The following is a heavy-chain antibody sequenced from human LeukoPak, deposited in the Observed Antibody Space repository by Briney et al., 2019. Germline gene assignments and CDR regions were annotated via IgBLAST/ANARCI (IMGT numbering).Heavy chain of an antibody. Sequence: GGSLRLSCVASGFTFSRFWMIWVRQAPGKGLEWVSMLKPDGSGEYYLDSVKVRFTISRDNAKNSLYLQINRLRADCTAVYCCMTGESSHWYKQANYWGQGILVTVSS. CDR3: MTGESSHWYKQANY. J-gene: IGHJ4*02. D-gene: IGHD6-19*01. CDR2: LKPDGSGE. V-gene: IGHV3-7*01. CDR1: GFTFSRFW.